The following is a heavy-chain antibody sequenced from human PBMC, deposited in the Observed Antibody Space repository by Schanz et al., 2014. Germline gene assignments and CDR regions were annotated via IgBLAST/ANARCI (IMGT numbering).Heavy chain of an antibody. Sequence: QVQLLESGGGVVQPERSLRLSCAASGFNFANHAIHWVRQGQGNGLQWVAVISSDGSKKLYADSVKARFTISRDNSKNSVSLQMDSLRPEDTAVYFCAKDLHSNSGNYYSYYFDSWGPGALVTVSS. CDR2: ISSDGSKK. D-gene: IGHD3-10*01. V-gene: IGHV3-30*18. CDR1: GFNFANHA. J-gene: IGHJ4*02. CDR3: AKDLHSNSGNYYSYYFDS.